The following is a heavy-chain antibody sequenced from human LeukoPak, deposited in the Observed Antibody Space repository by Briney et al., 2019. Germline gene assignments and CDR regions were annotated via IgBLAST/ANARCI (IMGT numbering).Heavy chain of an antibody. D-gene: IGHD6-19*01. CDR3: ARAGSGYSSGSFDY. CDR2: IIPIFGTA. J-gene: IGHJ4*02. CDR1: GGTFSSYA. Sequence: SSVKVPCKASGGTFSSYAISWVRQAPGQGLEWMGGIIPIFGTAHYAQKFQGRVTITADESRSTAYMELSSLRSEGTAVYYCARAGSGYSSGSFDYWGQGTLVTVSS. V-gene: IGHV1-69*13.